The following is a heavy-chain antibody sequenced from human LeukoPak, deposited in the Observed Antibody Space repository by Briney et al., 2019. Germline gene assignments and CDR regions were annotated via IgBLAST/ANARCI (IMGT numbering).Heavy chain of an antibody. CDR3: AKVSWANYFDY. Sequence: PGGSLRLSCAVSGFTFSSYAMSWVRQAPGKGLEWVSTISGSGDNTYYADSVRGRFTTSRDNSKNTLYLQMNSLRAEDTAIYYCAKVSWANYFDYWGQGTLVTVSS. J-gene: IGHJ4*02. CDR1: GFTFSSYA. CDR2: ISGSGDNT. V-gene: IGHV3-23*01. D-gene: IGHD6-13*01.